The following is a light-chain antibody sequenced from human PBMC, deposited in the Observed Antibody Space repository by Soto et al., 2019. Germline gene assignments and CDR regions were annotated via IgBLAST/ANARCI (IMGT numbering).Light chain of an antibody. CDR2: DAS. CDR1: QSVSSY. CDR3: QQRNKSWT. Sequence: EIVLTQSPATLSLSPGERATLSCRASQSVSSYLAWYQQKPGQAPRLLIYDASNRATGIPARFSGSGSGTDFTLTISSLEPEDFAVYYCQQRNKSWTFGQGTKVEIK. V-gene: IGKV3-11*01. J-gene: IGKJ1*01.